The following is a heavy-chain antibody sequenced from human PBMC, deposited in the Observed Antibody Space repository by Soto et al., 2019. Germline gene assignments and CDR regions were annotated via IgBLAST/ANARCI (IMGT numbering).Heavy chain of an antibody. D-gene: IGHD2-8*01. CDR1: GFTFGDYA. CDR3: TRLMCRGNGVCYKRSHPFGYFDL. V-gene: IGHV3-49*03. CDR2: IRSKAYGGTT. Sequence: GGSLRLSCTASGFTFGDYAMSWFRQAPGKGLEWVGFIRSKAYGGTTEYAASVKGRFTISRDDSKSIAYLQMNSLKTEDTAVYYCTRLMCRGNGVCYKRSHPFGYFDLWGRGTLVTVSS. J-gene: IGHJ2*01.